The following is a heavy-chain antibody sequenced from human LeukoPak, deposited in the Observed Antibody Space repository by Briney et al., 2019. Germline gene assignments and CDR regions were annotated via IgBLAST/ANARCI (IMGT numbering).Heavy chain of an antibody. Sequence: PGGSLRHSCAASGFTFSTFAKIWVRQPPGKGLEWVSYISTSGSNAYYADSVKGRFTISRDNAKNSLYLQMNSLRAEDTAVYYCARDYYDILTGYYDYWGQGILVTVSS. CDR1: GFTFSTFA. D-gene: IGHD3-9*01. CDR3: ARDYYDILTGYYDY. J-gene: IGHJ4*02. V-gene: IGHV3-48*03. CDR2: ISTSGSNA.